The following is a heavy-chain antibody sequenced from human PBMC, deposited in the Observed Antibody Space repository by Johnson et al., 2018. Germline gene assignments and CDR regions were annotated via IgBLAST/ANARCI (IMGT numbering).Heavy chain of an antibody. CDR1: GFPFRSFG. V-gene: IGHV3-30*18. J-gene: IGHJ3*02. CDR2: ISYDGTKK. CDR3: AKDGVDGSVYPEGSDI. Sequence: QVQLQESGGGVVQPGRSLRLSCAASGFPFRSFGMHWVRQAPGKGLEWVAMISYDGTKKKNADSVKGRFSISRDNSKNTLYLEMNSVRPEDPAVYFCAKDGVDGSVYPEGSDIWGLGTMVTVSS. D-gene: IGHD3-22*01.